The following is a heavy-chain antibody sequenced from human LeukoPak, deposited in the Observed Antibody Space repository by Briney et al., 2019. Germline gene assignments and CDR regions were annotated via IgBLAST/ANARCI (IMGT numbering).Heavy chain of an antibody. CDR3: ARDYYDSSGYYLDY. J-gene: IGHJ4*02. D-gene: IGHD3-22*01. CDR1: GGSISSSNW. V-gene: IGHV4-4*02. Sequence: SETLSLTCAVSGGSISSSNWWSWVRQPPGKELEWIGEIYHSGSANYNPSLKSRVTISVDKSKNQFSLKLSSVTAADTAVYYCARDYYDSSGYYLDYWGQGTLVTVSS. CDR2: IYHSGSA.